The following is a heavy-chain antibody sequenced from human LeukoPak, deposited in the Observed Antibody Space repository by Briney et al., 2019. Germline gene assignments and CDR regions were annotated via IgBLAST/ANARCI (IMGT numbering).Heavy chain of an antibody. V-gene: IGHV3-66*03. CDR3: ARALAVAGTGGYY. Sequence: GGSLRLSCAASGFTVSSNYMSWVRQAPGKGLEWVSVIYSCGSTYYADSVKGRFTISRDNAKNTLYLQMNSLRAEDTAVYYCARALAVAGTGGYYWGQGTLVTVSS. CDR2: IYSCGST. J-gene: IGHJ4*02. D-gene: IGHD6-19*01. CDR1: GFTVSSNY.